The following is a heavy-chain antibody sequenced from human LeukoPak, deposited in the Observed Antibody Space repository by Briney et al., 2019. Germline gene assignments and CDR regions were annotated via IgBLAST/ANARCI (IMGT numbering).Heavy chain of an antibody. CDR3: ARGGSYYDY. CDR1: SGSISTSNYY. Sequence: SETLSLTCTVSSGSISTSNYYWGWVRQPPGKALEWIGNIFYSGSTYYSPSLKSRVTISLDTSRNQFSLKLNSVTAADTAVYYCARGGSYYDYWGQGTLVTVSS. V-gene: IGHV4-39*07. J-gene: IGHJ4*02. CDR2: IFYSGST. D-gene: IGHD1-26*01.